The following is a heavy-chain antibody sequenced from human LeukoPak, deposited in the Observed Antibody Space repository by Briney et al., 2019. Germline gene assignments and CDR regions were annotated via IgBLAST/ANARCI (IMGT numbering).Heavy chain of an antibody. CDR2: IYYSGST. V-gene: IGHV4-31*03. CDR3: TRILNSGASDY. CDR1: GGSISSGGYY. D-gene: IGHD1-26*01. Sequence: SQTLSLTCTVSGGSISSGGYYWSWIRRHPGKGLEWIGYIYYSGSTYYNPSLKSRVTISVDTSKNQFSLKLSSVTAADTAVYYCTRILNSGASDYWGQGTLVTVSS. J-gene: IGHJ4*02.